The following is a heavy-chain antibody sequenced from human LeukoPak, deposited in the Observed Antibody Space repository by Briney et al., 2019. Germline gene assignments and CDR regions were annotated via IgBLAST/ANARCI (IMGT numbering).Heavy chain of an antibody. Sequence: GGSLRLSCAASGLTFINAWMNWVRQAPGKGLEWVGRIKSKTDGGTTDYAAPVKGRFTISRDDSKSTLYLQMNSLKTEDTAVYYCTTVFAYQYYFDYWGQGTLVTVSS. J-gene: IGHJ4*02. V-gene: IGHV3-15*01. CDR1: GLTFINAW. D-gene: IGHD2-2*01. CDR3: TTVFAYQYYFDY. CDR2: IKSKTDGGTT.